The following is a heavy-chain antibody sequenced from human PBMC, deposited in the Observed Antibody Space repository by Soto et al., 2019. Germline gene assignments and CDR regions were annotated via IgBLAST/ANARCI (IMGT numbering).Heavy chain of an antibody. CDR2: ISSNGGST. D-gene: IGHD2-21*02. J-gene: IGHJ4*02. V-gene: IGHV3-64*01. CDR3: ARDRHIVVVTGPLDY. Sequence: TGGALRLSCATSGFTFSSYSMPLVRPAPGKGLEYVSAISSNGGSTYYANSVKGRFTISRDNSKNTLYLQMGSLRAEDMAVYYCARDRHIVVVTGPLDYWGQGTLVTVSS. CDR1: GFTFSSYS.